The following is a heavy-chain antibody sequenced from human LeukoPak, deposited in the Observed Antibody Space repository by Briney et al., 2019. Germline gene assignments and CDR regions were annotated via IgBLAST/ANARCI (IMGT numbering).Heavy chain of an antibody. J-gene: IGHJ4*02. CDR1: GYTFTDYY. V-gene: IGHV1-2*06. D-gene: IGHD6-13*01. CDR2: INPNSGGT. CDR3: ATLSDSSSDY. Sequence: ASVQDSCKASGYTFTDYYMHAVRPAPGQGLAWMGRINPNSGGTNYAQDFQGKVTMTKETSISTAYMELSRLISDDTAVYYCATLSDSSSDYWGQGTLVTVSS.